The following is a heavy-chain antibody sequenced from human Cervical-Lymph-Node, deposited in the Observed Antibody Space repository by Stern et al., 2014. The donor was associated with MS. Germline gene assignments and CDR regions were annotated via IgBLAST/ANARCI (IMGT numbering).Heavy chain of an antibody. D-gene: IGHD1-7*01. CDR2: NKSKTDSDTP. CDR3: TAAPQRRGTAAY. V-gene: IGHV3-15*01. J-gene: IGHJ4*02. Sequence: EVQLVQSGGGVVRPGGSLRLSWAASGFTFSSAGMGWVRQGPGQGLEWAGRNKSKTDSDTPQYAAPLEGRFTISRDDSKNTLYLQMDSLKAEDTAVYYCTAAPQRRGTAAYWGQGILVTVSS. CDR1: GFTFSSAG.